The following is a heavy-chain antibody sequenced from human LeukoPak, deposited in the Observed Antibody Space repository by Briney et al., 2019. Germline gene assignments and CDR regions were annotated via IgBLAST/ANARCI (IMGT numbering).Heavy chain of an antibody. D-gene: IGHD1-26*01. CDR3: ARSGGTYLPDAFDI. Sequence: ASVNVSCKASGYTFTSSGISWVRQAPGQGLEWMGWISVYNGNTKYAQKVQGRVTMTTDTSTTTAYMELRSLRSDDTAVYYCARSGGTYLPDAFDIWGQGTMVSVS. J-gene: IGHJ3*02. V-gene: IGHV1-18*01. CDR2: ISVYNGNT. CDR1: GYTFTSSG.